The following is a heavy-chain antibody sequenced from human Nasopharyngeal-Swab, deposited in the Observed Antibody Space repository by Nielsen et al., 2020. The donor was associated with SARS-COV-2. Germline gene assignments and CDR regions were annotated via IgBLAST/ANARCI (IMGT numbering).Heavy chain of an antibody. CDR3: ARGLSGVVPAPILGLGPYYYFYYMDV. CDR1: GGSFSGHQ. D-gene: IGHD2-2*01. CDR2: VRHGGSP. Sequence: SETLSLTCAVYGGSFSGHQWSWVRQPQGKGLGWIGAVRHGGSPTYNPSLKSRVTISVDTTKNQFSLKLRSGTATDTAVYYCARGLSGVVPAPILGLGPYYYFYYMDVWGKGTTVTVSS. V-gene: IGHV4-34*01. J-gene: IGHJ6*03.